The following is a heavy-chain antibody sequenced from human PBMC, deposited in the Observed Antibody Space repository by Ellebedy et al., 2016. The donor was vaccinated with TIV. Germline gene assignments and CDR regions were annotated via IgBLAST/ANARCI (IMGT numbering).Heavy chain of an antibody. CDR2: IKQDGSEK. Sequence: GESLKISCAASGFTFSSYGMHWVRQAPGKGLEWVANIKQDGSEKECVDSVKGRFTISRDNAKNSLYLQMNSLRAEDTAVYFCARDLSGSLGRAAAGMGYFDYWGQGTLVTVSS. V-gene: IGHV3-7*01. CDR3: ARDLSGSLGRAAAGMGYFDY. D-gene: IGHD6-13*01. J-gene: IGHJ4*02. CDR1: GFTFSSYG.